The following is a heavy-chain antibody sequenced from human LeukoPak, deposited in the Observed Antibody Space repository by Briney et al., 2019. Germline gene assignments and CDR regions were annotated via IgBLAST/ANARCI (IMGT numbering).Heavy chain of an antibody. J-gene: IGHJ4*02. V-gene: IGHV4-59*01. CDR2: ISYSGST. CDR3: ARTQARLLHDY. D-gene: IGHD2-15*01. CDR1: GGSISSYY. Sequence: SETLSLTCTVSGGSISSYYWSWIRQPPGKGLEWIGYISYSGSTSYNPSLKGRVTISVDTSKNQFSLKLSSVTAADTAVYYCARTQARLLHDYWGQGTLVTVSS.